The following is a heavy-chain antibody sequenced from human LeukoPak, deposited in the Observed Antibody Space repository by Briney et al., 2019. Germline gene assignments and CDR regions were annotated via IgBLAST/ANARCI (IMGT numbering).Heavy chain of an antibody. CDR2: ISAYNGNT. CDR1: GYTFTSYG. D-gene: IGHD6-19*01. J-gene: IGHJ5*02. Sequence: EASVKVFCKASGYTFTSYGISWVRQAPGQGLEWMGWISAYNGNTNYAQKLQGRVTMTTDTSTSTAYMELRSLRSDDTAVYYCARDLGTRGWYNWFDPWGQGTLVTVSS. CDR3: ARDLGTRGWYNWFDP. V-gene: IGHV1-18*01.